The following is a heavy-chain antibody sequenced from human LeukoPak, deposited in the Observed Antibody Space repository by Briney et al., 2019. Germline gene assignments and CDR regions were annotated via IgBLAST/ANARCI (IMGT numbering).Heavy chain of an antibody. CDR1: GFTFSSYA. Sequence: PGASLRLSCAASGFTFSSYAMSWVRQAPGKWLEWVSAISGSGGSTYYADSVKGRFTISRDNSKNTLYLQMNSLRAEDTAVYYCAKDVMNSGSWGDYWGQGTLVTVSS. CDR2: ISGSGGST. D-gene: IGHD1-26*01. J-gene: IGHJ4*02. CDR3: AKDVMNSGSWGDY. V-gene: IGHV3-23*01.